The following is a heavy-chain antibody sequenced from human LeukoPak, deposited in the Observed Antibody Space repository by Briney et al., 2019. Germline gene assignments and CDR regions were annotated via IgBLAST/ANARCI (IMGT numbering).Heavy chain of an antibody. CDR3: ATSRSFDC. V-gene: IGHV3-23*01. Sequence: GGSLRLSCAASVFTFSRYAMSWVRQAPGKGLEWVSLISGNGGITYYADSVKGRFTISRDNAKNMLFLQMNSLRVEDTAVYYCATSRSFDCWGQGTLVTVSS. J-gene: IGHJ4*02. CDR1: VFTFSRYA. CDR2: ISGNGGIT. D-gene: IGHD1/OR15-1a*01.